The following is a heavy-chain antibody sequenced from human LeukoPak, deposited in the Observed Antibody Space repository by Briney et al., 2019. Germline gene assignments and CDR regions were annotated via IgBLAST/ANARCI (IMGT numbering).Heavy chain of an antibody. CDR3: ASDYDFWSGYYGY. CDR2: IRYDGSNK. Sequence: GGSLRLSCEASGFTFSSYGMHWVRQAPGKGLEWVAFIRYDGSNKYYADSVKGRFTISRDNSKNTLYLQMNSLRAEDTAVYYCASDYDFWSGYYGYWGQGTLVTVSS. J-gene: IGHJ4*02. V-gene: IGHV3-30*02. CDR1: GFTFSSYG. D-gene: IGHD3-3*01.